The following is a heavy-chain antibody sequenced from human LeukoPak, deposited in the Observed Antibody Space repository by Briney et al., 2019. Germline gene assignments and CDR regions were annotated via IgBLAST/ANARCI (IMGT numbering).Heavy chain of an antibody. D-gene: IGHD4-17*01. Sequence: SVKVSCKASGGTFSSYAISWVRQAPGQGLEWMGGIIPIFGTANYAQKFQGRVTITADESTSTAYMELSSLRSEDTAVYYCARSGSTVTTFFNYWGQGTLVTVSS. V-gene: IGHV1-69*13. CDR3: ARSGSTVTTFFNY. J-gene: IGHJ4*02. CDR1: GGTFSSYA. CDR2: IIPIFGTA.